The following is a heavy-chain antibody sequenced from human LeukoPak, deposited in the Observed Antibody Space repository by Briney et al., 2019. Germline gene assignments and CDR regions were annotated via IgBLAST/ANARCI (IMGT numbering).Heavy chain of an antibody. CDR3: ATYSSSWHGFDY. Sequence: GGTLRLSCAASGFTFSDHYMDWVRQAPGKGLEWVGRTRNKANSYTTEYAASVKGRFTISRDDSKNSLYLQMHSLKTEDTAVYYCATYSSSWHGFDYWGQGTLVTVSS. CDR1: GFTFSDHY. D-gene: IGHD6-13*01. CDR2: TRNKANSYTT. V-gene: IGHV3-72*01. J-gene: IGHJ4*02.